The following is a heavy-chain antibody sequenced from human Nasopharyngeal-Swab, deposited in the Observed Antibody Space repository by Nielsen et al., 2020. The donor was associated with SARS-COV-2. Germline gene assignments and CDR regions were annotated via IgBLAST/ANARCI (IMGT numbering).Heavy chain of an antibody. Sequence: SETLSLTCAVYGGSFSGYYWCWIRQPPGKGLEWIGEINHSGSTNYNPSLKSRVTISVDTSKNQFSLKLSSVTAADTAVYYCARGGIAARPDYFDYWGQGTLVTVSS. V-gene: IGHV4-34*01. J-gene: IGHJ4*02. CDR1: GGSFSGYY. CDR3: ARGGIAARPDYFDY. D-gene: IGHD6-6*01. CDR2: INHSGST.